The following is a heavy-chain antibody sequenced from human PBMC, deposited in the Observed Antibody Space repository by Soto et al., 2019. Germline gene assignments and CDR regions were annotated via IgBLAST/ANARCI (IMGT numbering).Heavy chain of an antibody. CDR3: AASIAAGGGG. D-gene: IGHD6-13*01. CDR1: GFTFCSYY. V-gene: IGHV3-74*01. Sequence: GGSLRLSCAASGFTFCSYYMHWVRQAPGKGLVWVSRINSAGSRTAYADSVKGRFTISRDNAKNTLYLQMNNLRAEDTAVYYCAASIAAGGGGWGQGTLVTVSS. CDR2: INSAGSRT. J-gene: IGHJ4*02.